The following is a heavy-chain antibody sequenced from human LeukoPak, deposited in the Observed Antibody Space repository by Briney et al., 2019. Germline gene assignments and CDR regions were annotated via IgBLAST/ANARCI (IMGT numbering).Heavy chain of an antibody. CDR3: ASDFTGPDDY. CDR2: MNTGGSRI. D-gene: IGHD2-8*02. Sequence: GGSLRLSCAASGFTFSRYWMHWVRQAPGKGLVWVSRMNTGGSRIDYADSVKGRFTISRDNAKNTLYLQMNSLGVEDTAVYSCASDFTGPDDYWGQGTLVTVSS. V-gene: IGHV3-74*01. CDR1: GFTFSRYW. J-gene: IGHJ4*02.